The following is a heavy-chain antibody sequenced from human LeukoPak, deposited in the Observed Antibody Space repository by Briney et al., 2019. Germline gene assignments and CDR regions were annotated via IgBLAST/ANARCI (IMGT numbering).Heavy chain of an antibody. V-gene: IGHV6-1*01. D-gene: IGHD6-19*01. CDR3: ARAVAGTEGWFVD. CDR1: GDSVSSNYFA. J-gene: IGHJ4*02. CDR2: TYYRSKWYN. Sequence: LGPGLLKPSQTLLLTCAISGDSVSSNYFAWNWIRQSPSRGLEWLGRTYYRSKWYNDYAVSVKSRVIINPDTSTNQFSLQLNSVTPEDTAVYYCARAVAGTEGWFVDWGQGTLVTVSS.